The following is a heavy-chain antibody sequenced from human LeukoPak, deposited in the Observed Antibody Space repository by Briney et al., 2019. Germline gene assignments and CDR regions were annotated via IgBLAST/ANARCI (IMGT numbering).Heavy chain of an antibody. V-gene: IGHV4-31*03. D-gene: IGHD4-17*01. CDR1: GGSISSGGYY. J-gene: IGHJ5*02. CDR2: IYYSGST. CDR3: ARVLYGDYANWFDP. Sequence: TPSETLSLTCTVSGGSISSGGYYWSWIRQHPGKGLEWIGYIYYSGSTYYNPSLKSRVTISVDTSKNQFSLKLSSVTAADTAVYYCARVLYGDYANWFDPWGQGTLVTVSS.